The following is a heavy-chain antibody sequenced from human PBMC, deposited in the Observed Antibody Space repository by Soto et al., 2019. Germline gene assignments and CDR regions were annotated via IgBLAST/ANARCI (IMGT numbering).Heavy chain of an antibody. D-gene: IGHD3-22*01. CDR1: GGSISSGEYY. V-gene: IGHV4-30-4*01. CDR3: ARARINMIVVAAYDAFDI. J-gene: IGHJ3*02. Sequence: TLALTFTVSGGSISSGEYYWSWIRQPPGKGLEWIGYIYYSGSTYYNPSPKSRVTISVDMSKNQFSLKLSSVTAADTAVYYCARARINMIVVAAYDAFDIWGQGTMVTVSS. CDR2: IYYSGST.